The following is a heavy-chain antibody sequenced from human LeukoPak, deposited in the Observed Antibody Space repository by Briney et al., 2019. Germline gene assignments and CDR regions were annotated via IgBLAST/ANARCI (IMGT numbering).Heavy chain of an antibody. V-gene: IGHV4-4*07. CDR2: IYTNGST. D-gene: IGHD3-22*01. Sequence: WETLSLTCTVSGGSISSYHWSWIRQPAGKGLEWMGRIYTNGSTNYNPSLKSRVTMSVDTSKNQFSLKLSSVTAADTAVYYCARGPSDYYDPNGYYYYYYMDVWGKGTTVTVSS. CDR1: GGSISSYH. CDR3: ARGPSDYYDPNGYYYYYYMDV. J-gene: IGHJ6*03.